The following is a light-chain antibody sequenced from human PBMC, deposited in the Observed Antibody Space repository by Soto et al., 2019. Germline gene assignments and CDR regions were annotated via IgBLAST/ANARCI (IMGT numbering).Light chain of an antibody. CDR1: SKDVGYYNY. Sequence: QSVLTQPASASGSPGQSVTIACTGTSKDVGYYNYVSWYQQPPGKAPKLLIYDVSQRPSGVPDRFSGSKSGNTASLTVSGFQAEDEGDYYCSSYAGSDYPYVFGTGTRSPS. J-gene: IGLJ1*01. CDR2: DVS. V-gene: IGLV2-8*01. CDR3: SSYAGSDYPYV.